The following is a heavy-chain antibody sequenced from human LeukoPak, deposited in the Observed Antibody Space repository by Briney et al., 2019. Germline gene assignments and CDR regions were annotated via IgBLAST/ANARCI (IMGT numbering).Heavy chain of an antibody. V-gene: IGHV1-2*02. Sequence: ASVKVSCKASGYTFTDSYMHWVRQAPGRGLEWMGWINPNSGGTNYAQKFQGRVTMTRDTSISTAYMELSRLRSDDTAVYYCARDLSGSYYYFGYWGQGTLVTVSS. J-gene: IGHJ4*02. CDR2: INPNSGGT. CDR3: ARDLSGSYYYFGY. D-gene: IGHD1-26*01. CDR1: GYTFTDSY.